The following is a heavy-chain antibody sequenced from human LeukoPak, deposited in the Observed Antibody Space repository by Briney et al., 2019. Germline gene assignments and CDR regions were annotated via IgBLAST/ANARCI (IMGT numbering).Heavy chain of an antibody. Sequence: SETLSLTCAVSGGSISSGGYSWSWIRQPPGKGLEWIGYIYHSGSTYYNPSLKSRVTISVDRSKNQFSLKLSSVTAADTAVYYCAREGGHGKYYFDYWGQGALVTVSS. CDR3: AREGGHGKYYFDY. V-gene: IGHV4-30-2*01. CDR1: GGSISSGGYS. J-gene: IGHJ4*02. D-gene: IGHD3-16*01. CDR2: IYHSGST.